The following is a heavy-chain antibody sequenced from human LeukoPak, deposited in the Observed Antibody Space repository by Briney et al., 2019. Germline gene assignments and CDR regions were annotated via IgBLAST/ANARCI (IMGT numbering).Heavy chain of an antibody. Sequence: ASVKVSCKASGYTFTGYYMHWVRQAPGQGLEWMGWINPNSGGTNYAQKFQGRVTMTRDTSISTAYMELSSLRSEDTAVYYCARYTQHYGFDIWGQGTTVTVSS. V-gene: IGHV1-2*02. CDR3: ARYTQHYGFDI. J-gene: IGHJ3*02. CDR2: INPNSGGT. D-gene: IGHD3-3*02. CDR1: GYTFTGYY.